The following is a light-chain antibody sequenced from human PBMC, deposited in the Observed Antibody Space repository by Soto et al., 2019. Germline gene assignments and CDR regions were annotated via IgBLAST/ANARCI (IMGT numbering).Light chain of an antibody. V-gene: IGKV3-11*01. Sequence: EIGLTQSPASLYLSPGERATLXCRASQSLSSQVPWSQQTAGEARRRLTSDASDRDTGITARFSGSGYGKDFNITISILEPEDLAVYDCQQYGNSGTFGQGTKVDIK. CDR1: QSLSSQ. CDR2: DAS. CDR3: QQYGNSGT. J-gene: IGKJ1*01.